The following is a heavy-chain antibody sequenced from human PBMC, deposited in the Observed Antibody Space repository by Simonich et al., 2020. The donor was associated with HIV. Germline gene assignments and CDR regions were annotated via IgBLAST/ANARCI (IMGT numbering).Heavy chain of an antibody. CDR2: INHGGRT. CDR3: ARSPSENWDDYFDY. Sequence: QVQLHQWGAGLLKSSATLSLTCAVYGGSFSGYYWNWNRQPPGKGLEWIAEINHGGRTNYNPSLKSRVTILLDTSKNQFSLKLASVTATDTALYYCARSPSENWDDYFDYWSQGTLVTVSS. J-gene: IGHJ4*02. V-gene: IGHV4-34*01. D-gene: IGHD1-1*01. CDR1: GGSFSGYY.